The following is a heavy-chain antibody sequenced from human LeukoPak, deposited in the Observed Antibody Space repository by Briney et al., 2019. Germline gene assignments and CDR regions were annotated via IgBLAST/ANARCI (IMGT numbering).Heavy chain of an antibody. CDR2: IYYSGST. CDR1: GGSISSGDYY. D-gene: IGHD4-17*01. CDR3: ARAVTNDWYGLDV. V-gene: IGHV4-30-4*01. Sequence: SETLSLTCTVSGGSISSGDYYWSWIRQPPGKGLEWIGYIYYSGSTYYNPSLKSRVSIPVDTSKNQFSLQLSSVTAADTAVYYCARAVTNDWYGLDVWGQGTTVTVSS. J-gene: IGHJ6*02.